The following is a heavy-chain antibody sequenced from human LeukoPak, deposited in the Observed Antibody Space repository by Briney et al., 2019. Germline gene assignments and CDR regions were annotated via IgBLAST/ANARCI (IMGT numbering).Heavy chain of an antibody. CDR1: GFSFSKAW. D-gene: IGHD3-10*01. J-gene: IGHJ4*02. CDR3: TTDSGTIIY. CDR2: IKSNTDGGTT. V-gene: IGHV3-15*01. Sequence: GGSLRLSCAASGFSFSKAWMSWVRQAPGKGLEWVGRIKSNTDGGTTDYAASVQGRFTISRDDAKNTLYLQMNSLKTEDTGVYYCTTDSGTIIYWGQGTLVTVSS.